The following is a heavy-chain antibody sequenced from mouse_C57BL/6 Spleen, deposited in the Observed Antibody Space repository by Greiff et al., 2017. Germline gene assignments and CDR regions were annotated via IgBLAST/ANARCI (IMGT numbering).Heavy chain of an antibody. Sequence: QVHVKQPGAELVKPGASVKLSCKASGYTFTSYWMHWVKQRPGQGLEWIGMIHPNSGSTNYNETFKSKDTLTVDKSSSTAYMQLRSLTSEDSAVYYCARDEIFFDYWGQGTTLTVSS. V-gene: IGHV1-64*01. CDR1: GYTFTSYW. J-gene: IGHJ2*01. CDR2: IHPNSGST. CDR3: ARDEIFFDY.